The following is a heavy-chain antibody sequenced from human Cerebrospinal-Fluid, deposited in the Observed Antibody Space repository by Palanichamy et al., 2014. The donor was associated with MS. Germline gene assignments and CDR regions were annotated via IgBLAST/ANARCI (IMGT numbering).Heavy chain of an antibody. CDR1: GGTFTDYT. V-gene: IGHV1-69*01. CDR3: AAKPTGPSKFWFDP. Sequence: QVQLVQSGAELKKPGSSLRVSCTASGGTFTDYTFTWVRQAPGQGLEWMGQIIPIFRTSKYTQKFQDRVTITADESSSTVYMELSSLRSEDTAVYYCAAKPTGPSKFWFDPWGQGTLVTVSS. CDR2: IIPIFRTS. D-gene: IGHD1-1*01. J-gene: IGHJ5*02.